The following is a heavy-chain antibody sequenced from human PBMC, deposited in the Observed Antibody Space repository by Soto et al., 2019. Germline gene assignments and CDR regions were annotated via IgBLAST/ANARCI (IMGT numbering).Heavy chain of an antibody. CDR2: ISYDGSNN. Sequence: QVQLVESGGGVVQPGRSLRLSCAASGFTFSSYGMHWVRQAPGKGLEWVAVISYDGSNNYYADSVKGRFTISRDNSKNTLFLQMNSLRAEDTAVYYCAKDLLRPGRAYGMDVWGQGTTVTVSS. J-gene: IGHJ6*02. D-gene: IGHD6-25*01. CDR3: AKDLLRPGRAYGMDV. CDR1: GFTFSSYG. V-gene: IGHV3-30*18.